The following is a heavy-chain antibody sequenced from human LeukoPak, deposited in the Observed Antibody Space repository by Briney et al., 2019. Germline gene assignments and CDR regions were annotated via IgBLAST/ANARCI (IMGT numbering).Heavy chain of an antibody. D-gene: IGHD5-12*01. Sequence: PGGSLRLSCTASGFTFGDYAMSWFRQAPGKGLEWVSYISSSSSTIYYADSVKGRFTISRDNAKNSLYLQMNSLRDEDTAVYYCARGQDPDRRGPWDIVATVPTYYFDYWGQGTLVTVSS. CDR3: ARGQDPDRRGPWDIVATVPTYYFDY. CDR2: ISSSSSTI. CDR1: GFTFGDYA. V-gene: IGHV3-48*02. J-gene: IGHJ4*02.